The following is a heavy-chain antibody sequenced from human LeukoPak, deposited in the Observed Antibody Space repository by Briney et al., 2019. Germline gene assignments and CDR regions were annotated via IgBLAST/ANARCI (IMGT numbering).Heavy chain of an antibody. D-gene: IGHD4-17*01. V-gene: IGHV3-11*01. CDR1: GFTFSDYY. CDR3: ARPGKLFTVTTSYDY. J-gene: IGHJ4*02. CDR2: ISSSGSTI. Sequence: GGSLRLSCAASGFTFSDYYMSWIRQAPGKGLEWVSYISSSGSTIYYADSVKGRFTISRDNAKNSLYLQMNSLRAEDTAVYYCARPGKLFTVTTSYDYWGQGTLVTVSS.